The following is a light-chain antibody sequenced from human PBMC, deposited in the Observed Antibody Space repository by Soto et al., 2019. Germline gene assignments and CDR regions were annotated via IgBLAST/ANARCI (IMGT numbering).Light chain of an antibody. CDR1: QSVSSN. J-gene: IGKJ5*01. V-gene: IGKV3D-15*02. Sequence: EIVMTPSPATLSVTPGDRATLSFTASQSVSSNLAWYQQKPGQAPRLLIYGASRRATGIPDRFSGSASGTDFTLTISRLEPEDFAVYFCQQYSDLPMTFGQGTRREIK. CDR2: GAS. CDR3: QQYSDLPMT.